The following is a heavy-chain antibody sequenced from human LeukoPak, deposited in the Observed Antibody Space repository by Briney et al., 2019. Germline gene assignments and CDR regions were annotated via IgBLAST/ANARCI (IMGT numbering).Heavy chain of an antibody. Sequence: PGGSLRLSCAASGFTFSNAWMSWVRQAPGKGLEWVGRIKSKTDGGTTDYAAPVKGRFTISRDDSKNTLYLQMNSLKTEDTAVYYCTTVPQSTVAYYYMDVWGKGTTVTVSS. D-gene: IGHD4-23*01. CDR2: IKSKTDGGTT. CDR1: GFTFSNAW. CDR3: TTVPQSTVAYYYMDV. J-gene: IGHJ6*03. V-gene: IGHV3-15*01.